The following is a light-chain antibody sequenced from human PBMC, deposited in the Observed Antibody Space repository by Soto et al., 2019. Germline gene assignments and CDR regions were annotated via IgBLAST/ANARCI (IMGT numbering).Light chain of an antibody. CDR3: CSYADYYTLV. CDR2: AVS. J-gene: IGLJ2*01. Sequence: QSALTQPRSVSGSPGQSVTISCTGTSSDVGGYNYVSWYQQHPGKAPKLIIYAVSGRPSGVPDRFSGSKSGNTASLTISGLQADDEADYYCCSYADYYTLVFGGGTKVTVL. V-gene: IGLV2-11*01. CDR1: SSDVGGYNY.